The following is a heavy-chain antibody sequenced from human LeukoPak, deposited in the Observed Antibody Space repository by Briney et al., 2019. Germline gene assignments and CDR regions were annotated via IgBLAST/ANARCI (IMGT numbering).Heavy chain of an antibody. V-gene: IGHV4-38-2*02. J-gene: IGHJ4*02. CDR1: GYSISSGYY. D-gene: IGHD1-26*01. Sequence: SETLSLTCTVSGYSISSGYYWGWIRQPPGKGLEWIGSIYHSGSTYYNPSLKSRVTISVDTSKNQFSLKLSSVTAADTAVYYCARDRVGASGRYFDYWGQGTLVTVSS. CDR2: IYHSGST. CDR3: ARDRVGASGRYFDY.